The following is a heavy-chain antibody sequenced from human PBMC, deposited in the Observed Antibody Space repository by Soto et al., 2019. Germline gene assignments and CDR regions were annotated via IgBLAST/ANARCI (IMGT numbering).Heavy chain of an antibody. CDR1: GFTVSSNY. CDR3: ARGQYSSGWYLYYFDY. Sequence: GGSLRLSCAASGFTVSSNYMSWVRQAPGKGLEWVSVIYSGGSTYYADSVKGRFTISRDNSKNTLYLQMNSLRAEDTAVYYCARGQYSSGWYLYYFDYWGQGTLVTVSS. CDR2: IYSGGST. J-gene: IGHJ4*02. V-gene: IGHV3-66*01. D-gene: IGHD6-19*01.